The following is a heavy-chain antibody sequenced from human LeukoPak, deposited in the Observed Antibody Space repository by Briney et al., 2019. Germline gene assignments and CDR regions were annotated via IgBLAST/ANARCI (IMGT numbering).Heavy chain of an antibody. J-gene: IGHJ4*02. V-gene: IGHV3-30*18. D-gene: IGHD6-19*01. CDR2: ISYDGSNK. CDR1: GFTFSSYG. Sequence: PGRSLRLSCAASGFTFSSYGMHWVRQAPGKGLEWVAVISYDGSNKYYADSVEGRFTISRDNSKNTLYLQMNSLRAEDTAVYYCAKDWHSSGWYYFDYWGQGTLVTVSS. CDR3: AKDWHSSGWYYFDY.